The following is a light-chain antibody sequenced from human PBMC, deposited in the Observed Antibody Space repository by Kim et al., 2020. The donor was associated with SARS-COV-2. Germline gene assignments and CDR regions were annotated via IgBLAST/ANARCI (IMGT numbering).Light chain of an antibody. CDR1: QNINSW. CDR3: QQYNSYSFT. CDR2: KAS. Sequence: ASVGDRVSITCRASQNINSWLAWYQQKPGKAPKLLMYKASSLESGVPSRFSGSGSGTEFTLTISSLQPDDFATYYCQQYNSYSFTFGGGTKVDIK. J-gene: IGKJ4*01. V-gene: IGKV1-5*03.